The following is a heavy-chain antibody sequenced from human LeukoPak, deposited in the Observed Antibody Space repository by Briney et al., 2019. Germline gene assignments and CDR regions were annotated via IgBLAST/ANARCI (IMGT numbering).Heavy chain of an antibody. V-gene: IGHV4-59*08. J-gene: IGHJ3*01. D-gene: IGHD2-2*01. CDR2: LHYRGST. CDR1: VGSVSNYY. Sequence: EPLSLTHTVCVGSVSNYYWSWIRQPPAKGPAWIGDLHYRGSTTYNPSLESRVTISGDTSKNQFSLKLSSVTAADTAVYYCARSPCTSASCPRRNVFDVWGQGTMVTVSS. CDR3: ARSPCTSASCPRRNVFDV.